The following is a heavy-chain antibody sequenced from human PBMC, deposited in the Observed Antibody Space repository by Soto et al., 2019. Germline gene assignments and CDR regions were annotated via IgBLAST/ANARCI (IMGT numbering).Heavy chain of an antibody. J-gene: IGHJ4*02. CDR1: GFTFSTYW. Sequence: GGSLRLSCEASGFTFSTYWMSWVRQAPGKGLEWVANIRQDGSQKYLVDSVKGRFTISRDNAKNSLHLQMNSLRAEDTAVYYCAKREHYYDSSGYSGPFDYWGQGTLVTVSS. CDR3: AKREHYYDSSGYSGPFDY. V-gene: IGHV3-7*03. CDR2: IRQDGSQK. D-gene: IGHD3-22*01.